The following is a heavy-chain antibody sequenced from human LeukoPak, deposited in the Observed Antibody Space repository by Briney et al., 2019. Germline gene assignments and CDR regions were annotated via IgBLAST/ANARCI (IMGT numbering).Heavy chain of an antibody. V-gene: IGHV3-23*01. Sequence: GGSLRLSCAASGSTFNNYAMSWVRQARGMGLEWLSYVSGSGGATYYAASVKGRFTISRDNSKNTVYLQMGSLRAEDTAVYYCAKNRGGTYKYYMDVWGNGTTVTVSS. D-gene: IGHD1-1*01. CDR3: AKNRGGTYKYYMDV. CDR2: VSGSGGAT. J-gene: IGHJ6*03. CDR1: GSTFNNYA.